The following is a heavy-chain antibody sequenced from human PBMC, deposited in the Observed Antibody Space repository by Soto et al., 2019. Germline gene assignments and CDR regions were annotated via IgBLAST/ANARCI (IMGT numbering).Heavy chain of an antibody. J-gene: IGHJ6*02. Sequence: SVKVSCKASGFTFTSSAVQWVRQARGQRLEWIGWIVVGSGNTNYAQKFQERATITRDMSTSTAYMGLSSLRSEDTAVYYCARDRGGDIVVVPAAKYYYYGMDVWGQGTTVTVSS. CDR3: ARDRGGDIVVVPAAKYYYYGMDV. CDR2: IVVGSGNT. D-gene: IGHD2-2*01. CDR1: GFTFTSSA. V-gene: IGHV1-58*01.